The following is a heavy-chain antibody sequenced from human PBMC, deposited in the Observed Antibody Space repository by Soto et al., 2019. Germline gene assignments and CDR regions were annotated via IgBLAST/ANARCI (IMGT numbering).Heavy chain of an antibody. V-gene: IGHV3-23*01. J-gene: IGHJ4*02. CDR3: AKDTFDVPPGFDY. CDR1: GFAFRNYG. D-gene: IGHD3-9*01. CDR2: ISGSGGSK. Sequence: EVQLLGSGGGLVHPGGSLRLSCAASGFAFRNYGMSWVRQAPGKGLKWVSTISGSGGSKYYADSVKGRFTISRDNSKNTLYLQMNSLRAEDTAIYYCAKDTFDVPPGFDYWGQGTLVTVSS.